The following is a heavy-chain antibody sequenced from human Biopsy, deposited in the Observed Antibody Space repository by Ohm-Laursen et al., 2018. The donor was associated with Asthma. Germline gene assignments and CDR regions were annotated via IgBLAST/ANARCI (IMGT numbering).Heavy chain of an antibody. CDR3: ARDRAVTGLNDAFDT. V-gene: IGHV3-20*01. CDR1: GFTFDGYA. J-gene: IGHJ3*02. Sequence: SLRLSCAASGFTFDGYAMSWVRQAPGKGLEWVSGINWNGGSTGYADSVKGRFTISRDNAKNPLYLQMNSLRAEDTALYHCARDRAVTGLNDAFDTWGQGTMVTVSS. CDR2: INWNGGST. D-gene: IGHD4-17*01.